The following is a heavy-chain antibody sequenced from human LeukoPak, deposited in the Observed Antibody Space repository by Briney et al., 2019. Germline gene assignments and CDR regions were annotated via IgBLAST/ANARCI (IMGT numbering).Heavy chain of an antibody. Sequence: GGSLRLSCAASGFTFSSYAMHWVRQAPGKGLEWVAVISYDGSNKYYADSVKGRFTISRDNSKNTLYLQMNSLRAEDTAVYYCARERSGCFDYWGQGTLVTVSS. CDR1: GFTFSSYA. CDR2: ISYDGSNK. CDR3: ARERSGCFDY. J-gene: IGHJ4*02. D-gene: IGHD6-19*01. V-gene: IGHV3-30-3*01.